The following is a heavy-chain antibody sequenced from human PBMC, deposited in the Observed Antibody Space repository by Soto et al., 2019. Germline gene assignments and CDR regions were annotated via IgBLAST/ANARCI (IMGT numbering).Heavy chain of an antibody. J-gene: IGHJ4*02. CDR2: LYGNSGGI. V-gene: IGHV3-23*01. CDR3: AKDAVAGDGLWLMDH. CDR1: GFTFGSYA. Sequence: EVRLLESGGGLVQPGGSLTLSCAASGFTFGSYAMTWVRQAPGKGLESVAGLYGNSGGIQYADSVRGRFTIFRDNSNNIVFLHMRSLRVEDTAVYFCAKDAVAGDGLWLMDHWGQGTLVTVSS. D-gene: IGHD2-21*02.